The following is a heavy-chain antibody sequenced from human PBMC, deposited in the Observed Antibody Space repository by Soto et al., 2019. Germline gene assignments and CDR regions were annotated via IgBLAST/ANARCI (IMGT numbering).Heavy chain of an antibody. J-gene: IGHJ4*02. V-gene: IGHV4-34*01. CDR3: AERLYSSSWNFDY. CDR1: GGSFSGYY. Sequence: QVQLQQWGAGLLKPSETLSLTCAVYGGSFSGYYWSWIRQPPGKGLEWIGEINHSRSTNYNPSLKSRVTISVDTSKNQFSLKLSSVTAADTAVYYCAERLYSSSWNFDYWGQGTLVTVSS. D-gene: IGHD6-13*01. CDR2: INHSRST.